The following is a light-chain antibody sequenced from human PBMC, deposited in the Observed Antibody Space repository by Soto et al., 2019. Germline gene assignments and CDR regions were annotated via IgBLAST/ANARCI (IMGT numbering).Light chain of an antibody. J-gene: IGKJ1*01. CDR3: QQYSRYST. CDR1: QNVGSN. V-gene: IGKV3-15*01. Sequence: EIVMTQSPAILSVSRGERATLCCRASQNVGSNLAWYQHKPGQAPRFLIYGASTRAAGIPARFSGSGSGTEFTLTISSLEPEDFAIYYCQQYSRYSTFGQGTKVDIK. CDR2: GAS.